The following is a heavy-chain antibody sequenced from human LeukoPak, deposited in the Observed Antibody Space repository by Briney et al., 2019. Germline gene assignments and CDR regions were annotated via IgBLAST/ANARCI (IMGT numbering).Heavy chain of an antibody. V-gene: IGHV4-38-2*01. CDR2: ISHRGST. Sequence: AEPLSLTCGVSGYSISSGYFWGWIRQPPGKGLAWIGTISHRGSTYYNPSLKSRVTISVDMSKKQFSLEVISVTAADTDVYYCVGVGRYSGYDPACVLDLWGQGTLVTVSS. D-gene: IGHD5-12*01. CDR1: GYSISSGYF. J-gene: IGHJ4*02. CDR3: VGVGRYSGYDPACVLDL.